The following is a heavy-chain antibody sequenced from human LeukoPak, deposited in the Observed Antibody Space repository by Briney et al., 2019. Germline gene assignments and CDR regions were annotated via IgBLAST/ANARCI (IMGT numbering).Heavy chain of an antibody. CDR3: AKSSSSWYDYYYMDV. V-gene: IGHV3-23*01. CDR1: GFTFSSYA. Sequence: GGSLRLSCAASGFTFSSYAMSWVRQAPGKGLEWVSAISGSGGSTYYADSVKGRFTISRDNSKNTLYLQMNSLRAEDTAVYYCAKSSSSWYDYYYMDVWGKGTTVTVSS. D-gene: IGHD6-13*01. CDR2: ISGSGGST. J-gene: IGHJ6*03.